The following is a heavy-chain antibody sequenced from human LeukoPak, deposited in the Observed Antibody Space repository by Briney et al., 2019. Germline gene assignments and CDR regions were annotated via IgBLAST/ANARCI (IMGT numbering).Heavy chain of an antibody. V-gene: IGHV3-74*01. Sequence: QPGGSLRLSCAASGFTFSSYWMHWVRQAPGKGLVWVSRINGDGSSTSYADSVKGRFTISRDNAKNTLYLQMNSLRAEATAGDYFARINLPVAGIGGGDYWGQGTLVTVSS. CDR3: ARINLPVAGIGGGDY. CDR2: INGDGSST. CDR1: GFTFSSYW. D-gene: IGHD6-19*01. J-gene: IGHJ4*02.